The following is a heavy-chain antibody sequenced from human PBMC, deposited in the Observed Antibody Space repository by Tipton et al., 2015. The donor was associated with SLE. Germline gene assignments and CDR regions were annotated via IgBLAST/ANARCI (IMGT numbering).Heavy chain of an antibody. CDR2: INHSGST. V-gene: IGHV4-34*01. CDR1: GGSFSGYY. CDR3: ASGSWATYYYGMDV. Sequence: TLSLTCAVYGGSFSGYYWSWIRQPPGKGLEWIGEINHSGSTNYNPSLKSRVTISVDTSKNQFSLKLSSVTAADTAVYYCASGSWATYYYGMDVWGQGTTVTVSS. D-gene: IGHD1-26*01. J-gene: IGHJ6*02.